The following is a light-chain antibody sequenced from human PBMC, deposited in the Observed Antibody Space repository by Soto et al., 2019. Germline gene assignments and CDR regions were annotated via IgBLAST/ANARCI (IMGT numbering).Light chain of an antibody. J-gene: IGLJ1*01. CDR3: AAWDDSLNGPHYV. V-gene: IGLV1-44*01. CDR1: TSNIETNT. Sequence: QSVPTQPPSASGTPGQRVTISCSGSTSNIETNTVSWFQQLPRTAPKLLIYSNNQRPSGVPDRFSGSKSGTSASLAISGLQSEDEADYYCAAWDDSLNGPHYVFGTGTKLTVL. CDR2: SNN.